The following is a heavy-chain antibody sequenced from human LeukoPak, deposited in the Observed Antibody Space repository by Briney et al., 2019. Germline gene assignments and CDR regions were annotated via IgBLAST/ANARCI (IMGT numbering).Heavy chain of an antibody. D-gene: IGHD2-15*01. CDR1: GFTFNSFW. CDR3: TRDTGCSGGTCYSFYDY. CDR2: IKEDGSEK. V-gene: IGHV3-7*01. J-gene: IGHJ4*02. Sequence: GGSLRFSCAASGFTFNSFWMTWVRQAPGKGLEWVANIKEDGSEKYYVDSVKGRFTISRDNAKNSLYLQLNSLRAEDTAVYYCTRDTGCSGGTCYSFYDYWGQGTLVTVSS.